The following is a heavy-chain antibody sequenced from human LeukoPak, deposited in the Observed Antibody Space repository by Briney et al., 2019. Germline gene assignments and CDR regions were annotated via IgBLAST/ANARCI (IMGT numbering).Heavy chain of an antibody. V-gene: IGHV4-61*08. D-gene: IGHD3-3*01. Sequence: SQTLSLTCTVSGGSLSSGDYYWSWIRQPPGKGLEWLGYIYYSGSTNYNPSLKSRVTISVDTSKNQFSLKLSSVTAADTAVYYCARDRGYDFWSGYFAVTTDAFDIWGQGTMVTVSS. J-gene: IGHJ3*02. CDR2: IYYSGST. CDR1: GGSLSSGDYY. CDR3: ARDRGYDFWSGYFAVTTDAFDI.